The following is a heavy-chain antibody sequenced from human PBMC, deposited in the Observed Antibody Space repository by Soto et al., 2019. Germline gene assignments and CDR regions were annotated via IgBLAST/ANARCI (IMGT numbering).Heavy chain of an antibody. CDR3: AKDRDPDGVSDIDF. CDR1: GLKLDDYA. CDR2: ISWNSGSI. Sequence: SLLHSCADSGLKLDDYAMHWVRHTPGKGLEWVSGISWNSGSIGYADSVKGRFTISRDQSRNTLYLQMNSLRAEDTALYYCAKDRDPDGVSDIDFWGQGSPVTVSS. J-gene: IGHJ4*02. V-gene: IGHV3-9*01. D-gene: IGHD4-17*01.